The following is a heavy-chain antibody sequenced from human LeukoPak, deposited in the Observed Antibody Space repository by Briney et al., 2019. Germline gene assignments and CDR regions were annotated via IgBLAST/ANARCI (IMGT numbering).Heavy chain of an antibody. D-gene: IGHD3-10*01. J-gene: IGHJ4*02. Sequence: EASVKVSCKASGYTFTSYYMHWVRQAPGQGLEWMGIINTSAGTTNYAQKFQGRVTMTRDTSTSTIYMELSSLRSEDTAVYYCARDLRFLDYWGQGTLVTVSS. CDR2: INTSAGTT. V-gene: IGHV1-46*01. CDR3: ARDLRFLDY. CDR1: GYTFTSYY.